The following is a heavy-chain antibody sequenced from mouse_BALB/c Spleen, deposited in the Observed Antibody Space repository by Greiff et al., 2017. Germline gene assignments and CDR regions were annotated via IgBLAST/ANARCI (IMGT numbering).Heavy chain of an antibody. CDR1: GFTFSSYG. D-gene: IGHD2-1*01. Sequence: EVQRVESGGDLVKPGGSLKLSCAASGFTFSSYGMSWVRQTPDKRLEWVATISSGGSYTYYPDSVKGRFTISRDNAKNTLYLQMSSLKSEDTAMYYCARHDGNYTAYFDYWGQGTTLTVSS. J-gene: IGHJ2*01. CDR3: ARHDGNYTAYFDY. V-gene: IGHV5-6*01. CDR2: ISSGGSYT.